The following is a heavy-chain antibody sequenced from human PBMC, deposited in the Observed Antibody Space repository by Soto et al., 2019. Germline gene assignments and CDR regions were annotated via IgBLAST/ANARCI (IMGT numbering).Heavy chain of an antibody. J-gene: IGHJ6*02. D-gene: IGHD3-16*01. CDR3: ARDRITYGKDYYYGMDV. V-gene: IGHV3-30-3*01. CDR2: ISYDGSNK. CDR1: GFTFSSYA. Sequence: GGSLRLSCAASGFTFSSYAMHWVRQAPGKGLEWVAVISYDGSNKYYADSVKGRFTISRDNSKNTLYLQMNSLRAEDTAVYYCARDRITYGKDYYYGMDVWGQGTTVTVSS.